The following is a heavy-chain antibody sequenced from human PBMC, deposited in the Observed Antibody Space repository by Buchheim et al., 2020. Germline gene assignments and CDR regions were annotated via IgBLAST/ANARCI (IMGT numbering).Heavy chain of an antibody. CDR1: GFTFSSYG. CDR3: ARGGGNRSPAAGHRIEY. V-gene: IGHV3-74*02. J-gene: IGHJ4*02. Sequence: VQLVESGGGVVQPGRSLRLSCAASGFTFSSYGMHWVRQDPGKGLVWVSRINSDGSSTTYADSVKGRFTISRDNAKNTLYLQMNSLRAEDTAVYYCARGGGNRSPAAGHRIEYWGQGTL. D-gene: IGHD6-13*01. CDR2: INSDGSST.